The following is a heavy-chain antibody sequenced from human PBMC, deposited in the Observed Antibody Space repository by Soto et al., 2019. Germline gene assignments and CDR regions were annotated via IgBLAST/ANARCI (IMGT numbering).Heavy chain of an antibody. CDR2: ISYDGSYR. CDR1: GLTFSNYG. D-gene: IGHD6-19*01. Sequence: QVQLVESGGGVVQPGRSLSLSCVASGLTFSNYGMHWVRQAPGKGLEWVAVISYDGSYRYYGDSVKGRFTISRDNSKNTVHLQMNSLRAEDTAVYYCAKDRLGWQWLVPWDWGQGTLVTVSA. CDR3: AKDRLGWQWLVPWD. V-gene: IGHV3-30*18. J-gene: IGHJ4*02.